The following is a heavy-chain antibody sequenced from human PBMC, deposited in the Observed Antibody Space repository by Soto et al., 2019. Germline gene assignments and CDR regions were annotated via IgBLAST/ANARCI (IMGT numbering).Heavy chain of an antibody. V-gene: IGHV4-30-4*01. CDR3: ARTSHDYTLDY. J-gene: IGHJ4*01. CDR2: IYYSGST. CDR1: GGSISSGDYY. D-gene: IGHD4-4*01. Sequence: QVQLQESGPGLVKPSQTLSLTCTVSGGSISSGDYYWSWIRQPPGKGLEWIGYIYYSGSTYYNPSLKSRVXXSVDTSKNQFSLXXXXXXXXXXXXXXXARTSHDYTLDYXGXXTXXXVSS.